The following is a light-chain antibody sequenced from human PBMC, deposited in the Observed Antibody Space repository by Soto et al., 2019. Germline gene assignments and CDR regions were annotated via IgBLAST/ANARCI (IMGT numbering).Light chain of an antibody. CDR3: QQYGSSPGT. CDR2: SAS. V-gene: IGKV3-20*01. Sequence: EIVLTQSPGTLSLSPGERATLSCRASQSVASNYLAWYQQKPGQAPRLLIYSASSRVTGIPDRFSGSGSGTDFTLTISRLEPEDFAVYYCQQYGSSPGTFGGGTKVEIK. CDR1: QSVASNY. J-gene: IGKJ4*01.